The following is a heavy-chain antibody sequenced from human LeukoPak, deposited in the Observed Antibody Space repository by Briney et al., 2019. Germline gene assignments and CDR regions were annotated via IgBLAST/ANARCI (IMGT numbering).Heavy chain of an antibody. CDR1: GYTLTNYA. CDR2: IIPIFGTA. V-gene: IGHV1-69*13. Sequence: ASVKVSCKASGYTLTNYAMNWVRQAPGQGLEWMGGIIPIFGTANYAQKFQGRVTITADESTSTAYMELSSPRSEDTAVYYCAREAVENYFDYWGQGTLVTVSS. J-gene: IGHJ4*02. CDR3: AREAVENYFDY.